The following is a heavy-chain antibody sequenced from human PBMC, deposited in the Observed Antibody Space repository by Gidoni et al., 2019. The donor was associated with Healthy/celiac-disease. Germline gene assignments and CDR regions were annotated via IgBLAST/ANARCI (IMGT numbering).Heavy chain of an antibody. CDR2: ISSSSSTI. J-gene: IGHJ6*02. D-gene: IGHD2-2*01. CDR1: GFTFSSYS. Sequence: EVQLVESGGGLVQPGGSLGLSCAASGFTFSSYSMNWVRQAPGKGLEWVSYISSSSSTIYYADSVKGRFTISRDNAKNSLYLQMNSLRDEDTAVYYCARDQDIVVVPAATGMDVWGQGTTVTVSS. CDR3: ARDQDIVVVPAATGMDV. V-gene: IGHV3-48*02.